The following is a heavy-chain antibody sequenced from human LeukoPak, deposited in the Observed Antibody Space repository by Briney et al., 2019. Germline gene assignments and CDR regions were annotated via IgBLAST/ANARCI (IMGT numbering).Heavy chain of an antibody. V-gene: IGHV3-9*01. CDR1: GFTFDDYA. CDR3: AKDMRDRITMVRGAPYYYGMDV. CDR2: ISWNSGSI. Sequence: QPGGSLRLSCAASGFTFDDYAMHWVRQAPGKGLEWVSGISWNSGSIGYADSVKGRFTISRDNAKNSLYLQMNSLRAEDTALYYCAKDMRDRITMVRGAPYYYGMDVWGQGTTVTVSS. D-gene: IGHD3-10*01. J-gene: IGHJ6*02.